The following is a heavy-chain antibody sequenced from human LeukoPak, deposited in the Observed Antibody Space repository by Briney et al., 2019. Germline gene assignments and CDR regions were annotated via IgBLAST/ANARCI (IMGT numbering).Heavy chain of an antibody. CDR1: GGSISTSNYY. CDR3: ARRGYYNPYY. D-gene: IGHD3-9*01. CDR2: IFYSGST. J-gene: IGHJ4*02. Sequence: SETLSLTCTVSGGSISTSNYYWGWIRQPPGKGLEWIGNIFYSGSTYYSPSLKSRVTISLDTSRNQFSLKLSSVTAADTAVYYCARRGYYNPYYWGQGTLVTVSS. V-gene: IGHV4-39*07.